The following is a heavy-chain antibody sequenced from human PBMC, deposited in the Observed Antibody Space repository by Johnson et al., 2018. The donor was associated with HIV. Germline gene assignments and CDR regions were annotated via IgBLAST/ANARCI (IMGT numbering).Heavy chain of an antibody. CDR3: ARGAATTFWGWDAFDI. CDR1: GCTVDDYG. V-gene: IGHV3-20*04. D-gene: IGHD3-10*02. CDR2: SNWNGGST. Sequence: VQLVESGGSVVRPGGSLRLSCAASGCTVDDYGMSWVRQAPGKGPEWVPGSNWNGGSTGYADSAKGRFTIARDNAKRSLHLQMHSLRVEDTALFFCARGAATTFWGWDAFDIWGQGTMVTISS. J-gene: IGHJ3*02.